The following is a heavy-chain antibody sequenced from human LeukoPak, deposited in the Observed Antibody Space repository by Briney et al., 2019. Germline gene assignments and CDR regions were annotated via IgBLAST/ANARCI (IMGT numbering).Heavy chain of an antibody. V-gene: IGHV4-39*01. D-gene: IGHD3-10*01. Sequence: SETLSLTCTVSGDSISSSSYYWGWIRQPPGKGLEWIGSVHHSGSTYYTPSLKGRVTISVDTSKNQFSLKLSSVTAADTAVYQCARLYYYGSGSYLSGFDIWGQGTMVTVSS. CDR1: GDSISSSSYY. CDR3: ARLYYYGSGSYLSGFDI. CDR2: VHHSGST. J-gene: IGHJ3*02.